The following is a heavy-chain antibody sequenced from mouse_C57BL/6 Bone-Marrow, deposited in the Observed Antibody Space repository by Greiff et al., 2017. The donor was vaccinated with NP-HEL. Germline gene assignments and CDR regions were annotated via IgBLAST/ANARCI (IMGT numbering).Heavy chain of an antibody. CDR3: TPITTVVYWYFDV. J-gene: IGHJ1*03. CDR1: GFNIKDDY. D-gene: IGHD1-1*01. V-gene: IGHV14-4*01. Sequence: VQLQQSGAELVRPGASVKLSCTASGFNIKDDYMHWVKQRPEQGLEWIGWIDPENGDTEYASKFQGKATITADTSSNTAYLQLSSLTSEDTAVYYCTPITTVVYWYFDVWGTGTTVTVSS. CDR2: IDPENGDT.